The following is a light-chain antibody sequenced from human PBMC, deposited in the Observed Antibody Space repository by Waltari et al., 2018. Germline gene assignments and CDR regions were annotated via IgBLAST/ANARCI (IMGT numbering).Light chain of an antibody. CDR3: MQAIHLPLT. V-gene: IGKV2-29*02. Sequence: VMTQTPVSLSVAPGQPASISCKSSQRLLYSDGKTNLHWYLQKPGQSPHLLIYEVSSRVSGVPDRFSGSGSGTDFTLKISRVEAEDVGVYYCMQAIHLPLTFGGGTKVEIK. J-gene: IGKJ4*01. CDR1: QRLLYSDGKTN. CDR2: EVS.